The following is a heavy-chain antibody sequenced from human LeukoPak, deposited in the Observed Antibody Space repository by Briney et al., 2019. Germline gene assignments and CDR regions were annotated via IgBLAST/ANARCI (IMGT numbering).Heavy chain of an antibody. CDR2: INHSGST. J-gene: IGHJ5*02. CDR3: ARDTGPRGSSWFNWFDP. V-gene: IGHV4-34*01. D-gene: IGHD6-13*01. Sequence: SETLSLTCAVYGGSFSGYYWSWIRQPPGKGLEWIGEINHSGSTNYNPSLKSRVTISVDTSKNQFSLKLSSVTAADTAVYYCARDTGPRGSSWFNWFDPWGQGTLVTVSS. CDR1: GGSFSGYY.